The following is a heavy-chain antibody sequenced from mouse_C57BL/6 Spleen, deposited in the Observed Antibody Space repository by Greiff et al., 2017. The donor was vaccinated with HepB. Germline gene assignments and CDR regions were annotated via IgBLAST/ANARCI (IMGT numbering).Heavy chain of an antibody. D-gene: IGHD1-1*01. CDR1: GFTFSSYA. V-gene: IGHV5-4*01. Sequence: EVKVVESGGGLVKPGGSLKLSCAASGFTFSSYAMSWVRQTPEKRLEWVATISDGGSYTYYPDNAKNNLYLQMSHLKSEDTAMYYCARDRVTTVVATSRYYAMDYWGQGTSVTVSS. CDR2: ISDGGSYT. J-gene: IGHJ4*01. CDR3: ARDRVTTVVATSRYYAMDY.